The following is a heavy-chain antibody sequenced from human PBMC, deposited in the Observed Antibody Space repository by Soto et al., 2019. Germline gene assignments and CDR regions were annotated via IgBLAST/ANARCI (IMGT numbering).Heavy chain of an antibody. CDR2: ISYDGSNK. CDR1: GFTFSSYA. CDR3: ARDDYGDYWVFDY. V-gene: IGHV3-30-3*01. D-gene: IGHD4-17*01. Sequence: GGSLRLSCAASGFTFSSYAMHWVRQAPGKGLEWVAVISYDGSNKYYADSVKGRFTISRDNSKNTLYLQMNSLRAEDTAVYYCARDDYGDYWVFDYWGQGTLVTVSS. J-gene: IGHJ4*02.